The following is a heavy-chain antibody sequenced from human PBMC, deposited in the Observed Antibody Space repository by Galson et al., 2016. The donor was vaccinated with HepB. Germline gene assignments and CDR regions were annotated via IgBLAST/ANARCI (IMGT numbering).Heavy chain of an antibody. D-gene: IGHD5-18*01. V-gene: IGHV3-11*01. CDR2: ITGSGSTI. J-gene: IGHJ4*01. CDR1: GFTFSDYY. Sequence: SLRLSCAASGFTFSDYYMNWIRQAPGKGLEWVSYITGSGSTIYYADSVKGRFTISRDNAKNSLYLQMNSLRAEDTAVYYCVRDRWRGYRYHDSPGWGHGTLVTVSS. CDR3: VRDRWRGYRYHDSPG.